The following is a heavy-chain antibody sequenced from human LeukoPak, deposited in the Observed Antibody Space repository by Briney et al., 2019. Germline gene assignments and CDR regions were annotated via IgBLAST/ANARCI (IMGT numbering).Heavy chain of an antibody. CDR3: ARGGSGSLEPPLDY. J-gene: IGHJ4*02. D-gene: IGHD1-26*01. CDR1: GFIFSSYW. V-gene: IGHV3-74*01. CDR2: INTDGSST. Sequence: GGSLRLSCAASGFIFSSYWMHWVRQAPGKGLVWVSRINTDGSSTSYADSVKGRFTISRDNAKNTLYLQMNSRRAEDTAVYYCARGGSGSLEPPLDYWGQGTLVTVSS.